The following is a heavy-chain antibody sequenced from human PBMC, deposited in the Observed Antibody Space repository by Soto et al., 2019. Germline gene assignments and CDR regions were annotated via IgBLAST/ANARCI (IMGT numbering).Heavy chain of an antibody. D-gene: IGHD4-17*01. CDR3: ARVGDYGGNPGFY. V-gene: IGHV1-18*01. CDR1: GYTFTSYS. CDR2: ITTYNGNT. Sequence: QVQLVQSGAEVKKPGASVKVACKASGYTFTSYSITWVRQAPGQGLEWMGWITTYNGNTNYAQKFQGRVTMTTDTSTITAYMELRSLRSDDTAGYYCARVGDYGGNPGFYWGQGTLVTVSS. J-gene: IGHJ4*02.